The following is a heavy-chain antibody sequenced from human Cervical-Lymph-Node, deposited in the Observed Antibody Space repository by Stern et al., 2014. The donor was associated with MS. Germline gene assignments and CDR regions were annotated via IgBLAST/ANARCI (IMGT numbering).Heavy chain of an antibody. CDR2: ISSSSSHI. CDR1: GFTFSSYS. V-gene: IGHV3-21*01. CDR3: ASFRYTISDSSLSY. Sequence: VQLVQSGGGLVKPGGSLRLSCAASGFTFSSYSMNWVRQAPGKGLEWVSSISSSSSHIYYAGSVKGRFTISRDNAKNSLYLQMNSLRAEDTAVYYCASFRYTISDSSLSYWGQGTLVTVSS. D-gene: IGHD3-22*01. J-gene: IGHJ4*02.